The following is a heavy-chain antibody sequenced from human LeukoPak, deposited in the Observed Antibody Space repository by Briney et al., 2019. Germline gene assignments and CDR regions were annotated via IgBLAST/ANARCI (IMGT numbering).Heavy chain of an antibody. CDR3: ARDQEVAGEADY. D-gene: IGHD6-19*01. V-gene: IGHV1-18*04. CDR1: GYTFTGYY. CDR2: ISAYNGNT. Sequence: ASVKVSCKASGYTFTGYYMHWVRQAPGQGLEWMGWISAYNGNTNYAQKFQGRVTMTTDTSTSTAYMELRSLRSDDTAVYYCARDQEVAGEADYWGQGTLVTVSS. J-gene: IGHJ4*02.